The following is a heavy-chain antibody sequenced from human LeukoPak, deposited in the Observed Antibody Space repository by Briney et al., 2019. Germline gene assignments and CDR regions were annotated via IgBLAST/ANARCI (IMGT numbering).Heavy chain of an antibody. D-gene: IGHD6-19*01. J-gene: IGHJ4*02. CDR3: ARGGPSPGTGFYYFDY. CDR2: INPKSGDT. V-gene: IGHV1-2*02. CDR1: GYTFTGYY. Sequence: ASVKVSCKASGYTFTGYYMHWVRQAPGQGLEWMGWINPKSGDTKYAQKFQARVIMTRDTSISTVYLELTSLRSDDTALFYCARGGPSPGTGFYYFDYWGQGTLITVSS.